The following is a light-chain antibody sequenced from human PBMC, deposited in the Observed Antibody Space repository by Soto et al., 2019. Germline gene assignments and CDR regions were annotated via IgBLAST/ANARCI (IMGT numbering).Light chain of an antibody. Sequence: PLTQSPSSLSASIGDRGTITCRAGHGIYNHLVWYQQKPVTAPRLLLYGASTLQTGVPSRFSGSGSGTDFTLTISSLQPEDFATYYCQQVNSDPPTFGQGTKLEI. CDR3: QQVNSDPPT. J-gene: IGKJ2*01. CDR1: HGIYNH. CDR2: GAS. V-gene: IGKV1-9*01.